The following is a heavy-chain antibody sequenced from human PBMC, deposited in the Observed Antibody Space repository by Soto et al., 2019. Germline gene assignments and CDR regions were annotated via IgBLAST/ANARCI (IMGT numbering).Heavy chain of an antibody. CDR1: GFTFSSYW. CDR2: IKKDGSEK. D-gene: IGHD3-3*01. V-gene: IGHV3-7*01. CDR3: ARSDETIFGVVIPFDY. Sequence: LRLSCEASGFTFSSYWMSWVRQAPGKGLYWVASIKKDGSEKYYVDSVKGRFTISRDNAQKSLYLHMNSLRAEDTAVYYCARSDETIFGVVIPFDYWGQGTLVTVSS. J-gene: IGHJ4*02.